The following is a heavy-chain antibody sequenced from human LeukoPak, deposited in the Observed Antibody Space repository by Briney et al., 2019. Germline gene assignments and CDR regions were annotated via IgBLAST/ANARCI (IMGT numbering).Heavy chain of an antibody. D-gene: IGHD3-22*01. Sequence: SETLSLTCTVSGGSISSSSYYWGWIRQPPGKGLEWIGSIYYSGSTYYNPSLKSRVTISVDTPKNQFSLKLSSVTAADTAVYYCARQVISYYTIDYWGQGTLVTVSS. CDR1: GGSISSSSYY. V-gene: IGHV4-39*01. J-gene: IGHJ4*02. CDR2: IYYSGST. CDR3: ARQVISYYTIDY.